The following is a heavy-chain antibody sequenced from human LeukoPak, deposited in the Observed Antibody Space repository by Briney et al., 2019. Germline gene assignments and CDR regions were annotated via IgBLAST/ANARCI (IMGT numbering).Heavy chain of an antibody. J-gene: IGHJ4*02. D-gene: IGHD3-10*01. CDR2: IYHSGST. CDR1: GGSISSDNW. CDR3: ARRGYSGSASYSFDY. Sequence: PSGTLSLTCAVSGGSISSDNWWSWVRQPPGKGLEWIGEIYHSGSTNYNPSLQSRVTISVDKSENQFSLKLNSVPAADTAVYYCARRGYSGSASYSFDYWGQGTLVTVSS. V-gene: IGHV4-4*02.